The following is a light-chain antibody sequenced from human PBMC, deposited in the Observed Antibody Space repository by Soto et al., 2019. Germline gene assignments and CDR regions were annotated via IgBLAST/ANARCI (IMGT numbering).Light chain of an antibody. Sequence: EIAMTQSPATLSVSPGERATLSCRASQSVSSNLAWYQQKPGQAPRLRIYGASTRATGIPARFSGSGSGTEFTLTISSLQSEDVAVYYCQQYNNWPITFGQGTRLEIK. J-gene: IGKJ5*01. CDR2: GAS. CDR1: QSVSSN. V-gene: IGKV3-15*01. CDR3: QQYNNWPIT.